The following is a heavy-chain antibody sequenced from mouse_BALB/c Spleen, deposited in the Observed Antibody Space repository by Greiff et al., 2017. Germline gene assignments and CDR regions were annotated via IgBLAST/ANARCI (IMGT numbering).Heavy chain of an antibody. J-gene: IGHJ1*01. Sequence: EVKLVESGGGLVKPGGSLKLSCAASGFTFSSYAMSWVRQTPEKRLEWVASISSGGSTYYPDSVKGRFTISRDNARNILYLQMGSLRSEDTAMYYCARFGNYWYFDVWGAGTTVTVSS. D-gene: IGHD2-1*01. CDR1: GFTFSSYA. CDR2: ISSGGST. V-gene: IGHV5-6-5*01. CDR3: ARFGNYWYFDV.